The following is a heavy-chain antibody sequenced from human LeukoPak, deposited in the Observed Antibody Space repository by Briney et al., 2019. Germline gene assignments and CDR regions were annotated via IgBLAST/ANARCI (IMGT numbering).Heavy chain of an antibody. J-gene: IGHJ4*02. CDR1: GYTFTGYY. CDR2: MNPNSGRT. Sequence: ASVKVSCKASGYTFTGYYMHWVRQATGQGLEWMGWMNPNSGRTGYAQNFQGRITITRNTSISTAYMELSSLRSEDTAVYYCTRETSSRYFGYWGQGTLVTVSS. CDR3: TRETSSRYFGY. V-gene: IGHV1-8*03.